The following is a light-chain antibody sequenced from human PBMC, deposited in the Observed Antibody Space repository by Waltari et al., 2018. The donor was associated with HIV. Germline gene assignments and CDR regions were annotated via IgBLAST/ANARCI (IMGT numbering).Light chain of an antibody. CDR3: QQYYSLPFT. Sequence: DIVMTQSPDSLVVSLGERATINCKSSQSVLYSSSRKNYLALYQQKPGQSPKLLIYWASTRESGVPDRFSGGGSGTDFTLTISSLQAEDVAVYYCQQYYSLPFTFGPGTKVDIK. CDR2: WAS. CDR1: QSVLYSSSRKNY. J-gene: IGKJ3*01. V-gene: IGKV4-1*01.